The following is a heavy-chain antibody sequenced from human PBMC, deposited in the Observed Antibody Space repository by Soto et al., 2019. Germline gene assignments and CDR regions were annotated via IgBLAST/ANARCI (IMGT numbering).Heavy chain of an antibody. J-gene: IGHJ5*02. D-gene: IGHD1-26*01. CDR1: GFTFSGYV. CDR3: AKDRSSSGATVRFDP. Sequence: LRLSCEASGFTFSGYVRSWVRQAPGKGLEWVSSISANGAATYYADSVKGRFTISRDNSKNTLYLQMNSLRAEDTAIYYCAKDRSSSGATVRFDPWGQGTLVTVSS. V-gene: IGHV3-23*01. CDR2: ISANGAAT.